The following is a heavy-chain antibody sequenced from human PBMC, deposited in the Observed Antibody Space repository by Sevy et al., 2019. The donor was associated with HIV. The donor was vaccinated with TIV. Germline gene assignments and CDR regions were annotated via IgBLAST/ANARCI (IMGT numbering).Heavy chain of an antibody. V-gene: IGHV3-21*01. Sequence: GGSLRLSCVVSGFTFSKYPMNWVRPAPGKGLEWVSSVSSSSKYIDYGDSVKGRFTSSRDNAKNSLYLQMNNLRADDTAVYYCVRDVGCSSSSCLLYFDYWGQGILVTVSS. D-gene: IGHD2-15*01. CDR2: VSSSSKYI. CDR1: GFTFSKYP. J-gene: IGHJ4*02. CDR3: VRDVGCSSSSCLLYFDY.